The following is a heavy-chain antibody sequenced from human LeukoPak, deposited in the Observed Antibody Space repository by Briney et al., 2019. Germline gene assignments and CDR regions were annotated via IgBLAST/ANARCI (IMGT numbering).Heavy chain of an antibody. D-gene: IGHD2-15*01. CDR3: ARHRGGSSPSVFDS. CDR2: VYYSGST. J-gene: IGHJ4*02. V-gene: IGHV4-39*01. Sequence: PSETLSLTCTVSGGSVSSSSYYWGWIRQPPGKGLEWIGSVYYSGSTYYNPSLKGRVTISVDTSKNQFSLKMSSVTAADTTLFYCARHRGGSSPSVFDSWGQGTLVTVSS. CDR1: GGSVSSSSYY.